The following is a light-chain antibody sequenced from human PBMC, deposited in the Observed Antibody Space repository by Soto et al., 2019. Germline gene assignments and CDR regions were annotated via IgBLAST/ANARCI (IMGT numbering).Light chain of an antibody. V-gene: IGKV3D-15*01. CDR1: QSVSSN. CDR3: QQYNNWPPLT. J-gene: IGKJ4*01. Sequence: EIVMTQSPATLSVSVGERVTLSCRASQSVSSNLAWYQQTPGQAPRRLIYGASTRATGIPARFSGSGSGPDFTLTISSLQSEDFAVYYCQQYNNWPPLTFGGGTKVEIK. CDR2: GAS.